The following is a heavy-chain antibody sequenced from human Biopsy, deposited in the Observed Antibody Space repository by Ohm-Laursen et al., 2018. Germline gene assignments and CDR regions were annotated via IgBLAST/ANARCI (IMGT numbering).Heavy chain of an antibody. CDR1: GDSVSSGSFY. V-gene: IGHV4-61*01. CDR2: IYDRGSTA. J-gene: IGHJ4*02. D-gene: IGHD6-19*01. Sequence: TLSLTWTVSGDSVSSGSFYWTWIRQPPGQGLEYIGYIYDRGSTANYNPSLESRVTVSVDMPKNQFSLKLSSVTAADTAIYYCARGMRSSGWPYFDSWGQGTLVTVSS. CDR3: ARGMRSSGWPYFDS.